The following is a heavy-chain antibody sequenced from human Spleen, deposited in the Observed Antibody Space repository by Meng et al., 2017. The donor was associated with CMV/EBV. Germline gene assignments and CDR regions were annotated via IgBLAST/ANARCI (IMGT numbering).Heavy chain of an antibody. V-gene: IGHV1-46*01. CDR3: ARVKRYCTGGTCSSTGYYGMDV. CDR1: GYTFTSYY. CDR2: INPSGGST. J-gene: IGHJ6*02. Sequence: ASVKVSCKASGYTFTSYYMHWVRQAPGQGLEWMGIINPSGGSTSYAQKFQGRVTMTRDTSITTAYMELSRLRSDDMAVYHCARVKRYCTGGTCSSTGYYGMDVWGQGTTVTVSS. D-gene: IGHD2-15*01.